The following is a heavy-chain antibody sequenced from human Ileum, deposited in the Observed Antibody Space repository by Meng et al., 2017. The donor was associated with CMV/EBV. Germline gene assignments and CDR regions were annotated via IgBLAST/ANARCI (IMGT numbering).Heavy chain of an antibody. CDR3: AREYSSFDY. CDR1: GGSISIFY. D-gene: IGHD6-13*01. J-gene: IGHJ4*02. CDR2: VHNSGST. V-gene: IGHV4-59*01. Sequence: SETLSLTCTISGGSISIFYWHWIRQPPGKGLEWIGFVHNSGSTNYNPSLESRVTMSVDTSTNQFSLGLRSVTAADTAVYYCAREYSSFDYWGQGALVTVSS.